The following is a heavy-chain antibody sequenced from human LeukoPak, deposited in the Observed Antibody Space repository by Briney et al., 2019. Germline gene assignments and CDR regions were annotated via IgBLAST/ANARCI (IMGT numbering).Heavy chain of an antibody. Sequence: SETLSLTRTVSGGSISSYYWSWIRQPPGKGLEWIGYIYYSGSTNYNPSLKSRVTISVDTSKNQFSLKLSSVTAADTAVYYCARGGAGYCSSTSCPYYYYYGMDVWGQGTSVTVSS. CDR1: GGSISSYY. CDR2: IYYSGST. V-gene: IGHV4-59*01. J-gene: IGHJ6*02. D-gene: IGHD2-2*01. CDR3: ARGGAGYCSSTSCPYYYYYGMDV.